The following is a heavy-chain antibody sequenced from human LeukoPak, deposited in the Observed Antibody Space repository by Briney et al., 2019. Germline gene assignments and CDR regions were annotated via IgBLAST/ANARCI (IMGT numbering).Heavy chain of an antibody. D-gene: IGHD1-14*01. CDR1: GFTFSTYA. J-gene: IGHJ4*02. V-gene: IGHV3-23*01. Sequence: PGGSLRLSCAASGFTFSTYAMTWVRQAPGKGLEWVSAISRSGDKYYADSVRGRFTISRDNSKNTVYLQLNNLRVEDTAAYYCLTSGGRSDDAWGQGTQVTVSS. CDR3: LTSGGRSDDA. CDR2: ISRSGDK.